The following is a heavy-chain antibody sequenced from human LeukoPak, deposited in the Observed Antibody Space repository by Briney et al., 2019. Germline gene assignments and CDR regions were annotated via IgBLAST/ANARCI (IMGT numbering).Heavy chain of an antibody. V-gene: IGHV3-30*01. CDR2: ISYDGSNK. CDR1: GFTFSSYA. D-gene: IGHD6-13*01. Sequence: GRSLRLSCAASGFTFSSYAMHLVRQAPGKGLEWVAVISYDGSNKYYADSVKGRFTISRDNSKNTLYLQMNSQRAEDTAVYYCARDRFDVGAADYMDVWGKGTTVTVSS. CDR3: ARDRFDVGAADYMDV. J-gene: IGHJ6*03.